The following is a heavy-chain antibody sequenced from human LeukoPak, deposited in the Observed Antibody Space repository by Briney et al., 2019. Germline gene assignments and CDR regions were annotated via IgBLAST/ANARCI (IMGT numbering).Heavy chain of an antibody. CDR2: INPKSGGT. CDR1: GYTFTGYY. V-gene: IGHV1-2*02. J-gene: IGHJ4*02. D-gene: IGHD4-23*01. CDR3: ARDGDYGGNWDY. Sequence: ASVKVSCKASGYTFTGYYVHWVRQAPGQGLEWMGWINPKSGGTNYAQKFQGRVTMTRDTSISTAYMDLSSLKSDDTAVYYCARDGDYGGNWDYWGQGTLVTVSS.